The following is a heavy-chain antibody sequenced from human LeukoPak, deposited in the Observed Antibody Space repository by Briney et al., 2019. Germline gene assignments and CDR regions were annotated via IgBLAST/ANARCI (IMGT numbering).Heavy chain of an antibody. D-gene: IGHD4-17*01. J-gene: IGHJ4*02. V-gene: IGHV3-23*01. CDR1: GFTFNHYA. Sequence: GGSLRLSCAASGFTFNHYAMSWVRQAPGKGLEWVSAISGSGSGTYYADSVKGRFTISRDNSKSTLYLQMTSLRAEDTALYYCAKNGVPVRIWGQGTLVTVSS. CDR2: ISGSGSGT. CDR3: AKNGVPVRI.